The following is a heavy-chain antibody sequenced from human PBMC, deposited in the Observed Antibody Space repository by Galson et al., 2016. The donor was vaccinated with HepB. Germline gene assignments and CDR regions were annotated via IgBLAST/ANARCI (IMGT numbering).Heavy chain of an antibody. CDR3: ARDGIPSPQDIGGRLPPPYYYGMDV. CDR2: IWYDGSKK. CDR1: EFTFSNYG. Sequence: LRLSCAASEFTFSNYGMHWVRQAPGKGLEWVALIWYDGSKKYYAESVKGRLTISRDNSKNTLDLQMNSLRAEDTAVYYCARDGIPSPQDIGGRLPPPYYYGMDVWGQGTAVTASS. V-gene: IGHV3-33*01. D-gene: IGHD6-6*01. J-gene: IGHJ6*01.